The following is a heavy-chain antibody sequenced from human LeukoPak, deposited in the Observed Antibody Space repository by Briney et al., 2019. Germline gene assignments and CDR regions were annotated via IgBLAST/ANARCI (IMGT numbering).Heavy chain of an antibody. CDR1: GYTFTSYA. Sequence: ASVKVSCKASGYTFTSYAMHWVRQAPGQRLEWMGWINAGNGNTKYSQKFQGRVTITRDTSASTAYMELSSLRSEDTAVYYCAGGYDSSGMLFDYWGQGTLVTVSS. CDR3: AGGYDSSGMLFDY. D-gene: IGHD3-22*01. CDR2: INAGNGNT. J-gene: IGHJ4*02. V-gene: IGHV1-3*01.